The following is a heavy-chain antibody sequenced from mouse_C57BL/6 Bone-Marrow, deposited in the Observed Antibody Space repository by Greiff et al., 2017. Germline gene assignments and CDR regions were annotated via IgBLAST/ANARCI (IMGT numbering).Heavy chain of an antibody. Sequence: VQLQESGPELVKPGASVKISCKASGYTFTDYYINWVKQRPGQGLEWIGWIFPGSGSTYYNEKFKGKATLTVDKSSSTAYMLLSSLTSEDSAVYFCARSFYYSNYEYFDVWGTGTTGTVSS. CDR1: GYTFTDYY. CDR3: ARSFYYSNYEYFDV. J-gene: IGHJ1*03. D-gene: IGHD2-5*01. V-gene: IGHV1-75*01. CDR2: IFPGSGST.